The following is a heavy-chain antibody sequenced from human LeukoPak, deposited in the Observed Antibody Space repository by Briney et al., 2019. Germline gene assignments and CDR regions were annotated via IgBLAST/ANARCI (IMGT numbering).Heavy chain of an antibody. CDR3: ARRKQWLFRWFDP. Sequence: PGGSLRLSCAASGFTFSSYGMHWVRQAPGKGLEWVAFIRYDGSNKYYADSVKGRFAISRDNSKNTLYLQMNSLRAEDTAVYYCARRKQWLFRWFDPWGQGTLVTVSS. CDR1: GFTFSSYG. D-gene: IGHD6-19*01. V-gene: IGHV3-30*02. CDR2: IRYDGSNK. J-gene: IGHJ5*02.